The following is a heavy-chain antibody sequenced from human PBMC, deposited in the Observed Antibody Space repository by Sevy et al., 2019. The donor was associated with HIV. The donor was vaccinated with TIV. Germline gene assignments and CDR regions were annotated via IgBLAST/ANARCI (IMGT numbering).Heavy chain of an antibody. V-gene: IGHV3-33*01. CDR3: ARVGLYSGLHAFDI. CDR1: GFTFSSYG. CDR2: IWYDGSNK. D-gene: IGHD6-13*01. J-gene: IGHJ3*02. Sequence: GGSLRLSCAASGFTFSSYGMHWVRQAPGKGLEWVAVIWYDGSNKYYADSVKGRFTISRDNSKNTLYLQMNSLRAEDTAVYYCARVGLYSGLHAFDIWGQGTMVTVSS.